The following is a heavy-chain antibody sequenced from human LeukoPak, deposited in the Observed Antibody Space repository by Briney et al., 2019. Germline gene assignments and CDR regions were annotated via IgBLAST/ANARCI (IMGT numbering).Heavy chain of an antibody. Sequence: PGGSLRLSCAASGFTVSSNFMSWVRQAPGKGLEWVSVIYSGVTTYYADSVRGRFTISRDNSKNTLYLQMDSLRAEDTAVYHCARDGQQLVPYYYMDVWGKGTTVTISS. CDR1: GFTVSSNF. D-gene: IGHD6-13*01. CDR3: ARDGQQLVPYYYMDV. V-gene: IGHV3-66*01. CDR2: IYSGVTT. J-gene: IGHJ6*03.